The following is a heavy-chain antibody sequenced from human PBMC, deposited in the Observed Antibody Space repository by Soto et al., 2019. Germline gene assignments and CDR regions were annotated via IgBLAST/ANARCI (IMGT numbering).Heavy chain of an antibody. Sequence: QVQLQESGPGLVKSSETLSLTCTVSGGSISSYYWNWIRQPPGKGLEWIGYIYDSGSTSCSPSLKSRVTISIDKSKTQLSLKLSSVTAADTAVYYCAKTTGSSAEVYHLDYWSQGTLVTVSS. CDR1: GGSISSYY. CDR3: AKTTGSSAEVYHLDY. V-gene: IGHV4-59*01. D-gene: IGHD6-19*01. J-gene: IGHJ4*02. CDR2: IYDSGST.